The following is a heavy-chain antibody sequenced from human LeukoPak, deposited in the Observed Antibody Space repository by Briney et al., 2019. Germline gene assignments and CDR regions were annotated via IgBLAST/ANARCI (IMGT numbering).Heavy chain of an antibody. J-gene: IGHJ4*02. CDR3: ARSGYSGSYYDRAYFDY. Sequence: PGGSLRLSCTASGFTFSSHGMHWVRQAPGKGLEWVAVIWYDGSKKYHADSVKGRFTISRDNSKNTLYLQMNSLRAEDTAVYYCARSGYSGSYYDRAYFDYWGQGTLVTVSS. CDR1: GFTFSSHG. V-gene: IGHV3-33*01. D-gene: IGHD1-26*01. CDR2: IWYDGSKK.